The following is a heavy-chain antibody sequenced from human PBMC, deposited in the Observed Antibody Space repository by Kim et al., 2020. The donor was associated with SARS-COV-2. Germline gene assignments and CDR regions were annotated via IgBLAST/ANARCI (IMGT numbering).Heavy chain of an antibody. CDR3: ARVGSNRYYFDY. V-gene: IGHV4-34*01. Sequence: NYNPAPKRRVTQSGDTSKNQFSLKLSSVTAADTAVYYCARVGSNRYYFDYWGQGTLVTVSS. D-gene: IGHD1-26*01. J-gene: IGHJ4*02.